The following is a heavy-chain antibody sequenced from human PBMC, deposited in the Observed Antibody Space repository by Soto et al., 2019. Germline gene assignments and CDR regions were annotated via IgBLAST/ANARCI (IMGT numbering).Heavy chain of an antibody. CDR2: ISYEGSNK. CDR3: AKDRRGVVVAATLTY. J-gene: IGHJ4*02. CDR1: GCTFSSYG. V-gene: IGHV3-30*18. Sequence: GGSLRLSCAASGCTFSSYGIHWVRQAPGKGLEWVAVISYEGSNKYYADSVKGRFTISRDNSKNTLYLQMNSLRAEDTVVYYCAKDRRGVVVAATLTYWGQGTLLTVSS. D-gene: IGHD2-15*01.